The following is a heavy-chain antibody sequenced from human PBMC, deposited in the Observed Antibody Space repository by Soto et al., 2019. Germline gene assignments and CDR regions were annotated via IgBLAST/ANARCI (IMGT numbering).Heavy chain of an antibody. CDR2: ISSSSGTI. Sequence: QVQLVESGGGLVKPGGSLRLSCAASGFTFSDFYMSWVRQAPGKGLEWISYISSSSGTIYYVDSVKGRLTISRDNAKKSLDLQMDSLRAEDTGVYYCARDGVLATGPIEYWGQGTLVTVSS. V-gene: IGHV3-11*01. J-gene: IGHJ4*02. CDR3: ARDGVLATGPIEY. CDR1: GFTFSDFY. D-gene: IGHD5-12*01.